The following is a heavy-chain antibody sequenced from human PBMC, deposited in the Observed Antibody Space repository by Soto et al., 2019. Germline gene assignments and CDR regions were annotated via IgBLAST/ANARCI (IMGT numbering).Heavy chain of an antibody. V-gene: IGHV3-23*01. CDR1: GFTFSSYA. CDR3: AGIRGVISHYFDY. J-gene: IGHJ4*02. CDR2: ISGSGGST. Sequence: PGGSLRLSCAASGFTFSSYAMSWVRQAPGKGLEWVSAISGSGGSTYYADSVKGRFTISRDNSKNTLYLQMNSLRAEDTAVYYCAGIRGVISHYFDYWGQGTLVTVSS. D-gene: IGHD3-10*01.